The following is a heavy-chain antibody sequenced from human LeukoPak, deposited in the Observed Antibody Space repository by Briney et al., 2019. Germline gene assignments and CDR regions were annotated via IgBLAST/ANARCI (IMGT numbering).Heavy chain of an antibody. Sequence: ASVKVSCKASGYTFTSYAMHWVRQAPGQRLEWMGWINAGNGNTKYSQKFQGRVTITRDTSASTAYMELSSLRSEDTAVYYCARVLMPRDYYGSGTLGYFDYWGQGTLVTVSS. CDR2: INAGNGNT. D-gene: IGHD3-10*01. CDR1: GYTFTSYA. J-gene: IGHJ4*02. V-gene: IGHV1-3*01. CDR3: ARVLMPRDYYGSGTLGYFDY.